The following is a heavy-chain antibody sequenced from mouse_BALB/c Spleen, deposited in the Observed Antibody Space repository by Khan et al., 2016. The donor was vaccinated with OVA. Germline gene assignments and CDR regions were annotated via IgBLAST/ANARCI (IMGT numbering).Heavy chain of an antibody. CDR2: IDPENGNT. V-gene: IGHV14-1*02. J-gene: IGHJ3*01. CDR3: ARDGYSPWFAY. CDR1: GFNIKDYY. D-gene: IGHD2-3*01. Sequence: VQLKQSGAELVRPGALVKLSCKASGFNIKDYYMHWIKQRPEQGLVWIGRIDPENGNTIYDPKFQGRASITSDTSSNTAYLQLSSLTSADTAVYYCARDGYSPWFAYWGQGTLVTVSA.